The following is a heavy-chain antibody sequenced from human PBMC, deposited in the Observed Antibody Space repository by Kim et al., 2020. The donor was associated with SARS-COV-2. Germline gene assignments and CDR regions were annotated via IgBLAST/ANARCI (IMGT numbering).Heavy chain of an antibody. CDR1: GYSFTSYW. Sequence: GESLKISCKGSGYSFTSYWIGWVRQMPGKGLEWMGIIYPGDSDTRYSPSFQGQVTISADKSISTAYLQWSSLKASDTAMYYCARLRGHPEQLYCTNGVCKSHVNYFDYWGQGTLVTVSS. D-gene: IGHD2-8*01. CDR2: IYPGDSDT. CDR3: ARLRGHPEQLYCTNGVCKSHVNYFDY. V-gene: IGHV5-51*01. J-gene: IGHJ4*02.